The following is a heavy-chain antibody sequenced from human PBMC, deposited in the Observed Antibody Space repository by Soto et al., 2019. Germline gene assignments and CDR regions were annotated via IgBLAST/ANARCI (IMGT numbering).Heavy chain of an antibody. V-gene: IGHV1-46*01. Sequence: ASVKVSCKASGYTFTSYYMHWVRQAPGQGLEWMGIINPSGGSTSYAQKFQGRVTMTRDTSTSTADMDLSSLRSDDTPVYYCARETPDDYGDYTESGNSGILEYWGQGTLVTVSS. D-gene: IGHD4-17*01. CDR2: INPSGGST. J-gene: IGHJ4*02. CDR1: GYTFTSYY. CDR3: ARETPDDYGDYTESGNSGILEY.